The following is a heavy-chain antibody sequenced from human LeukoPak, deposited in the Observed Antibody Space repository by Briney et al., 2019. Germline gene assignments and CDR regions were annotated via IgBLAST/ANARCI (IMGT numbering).Heavy chain of an antibody. CDR1: GGSINTYH. J-gene: IGHJ3*02. CDR2: VYTSGNT. D-gene: IGHD3-10*01. CDR3: TKSDGYGLIRI. V-gene: IGHV4-4*07. Sequence: PSETLSLTCTVSGGSINTYHWSWIRQPAGKGLEWVGRVYTSGNTNYNPSLKSRVTISLDTSKNQFSLTVISMTAADTAAYYCTKSDGYGLIRICGRGTMVTVSS.